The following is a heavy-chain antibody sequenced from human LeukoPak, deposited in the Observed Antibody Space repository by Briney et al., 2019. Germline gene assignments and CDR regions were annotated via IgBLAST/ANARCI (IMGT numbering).Heavy chain of an antibody. D-gene: IGHD6-13*01. J-gene: IGHJ4*02. Sequence: PGGSLRLSCTVSGFTVSSNSMSWVRQAPGKGLEWVSFIYSDNTHYSDSVKGRFTISRDNSKNTLYLQMNSLRAEDTAVYYCAKGVYSSSWLFDYWGQGTLVTVSS. V-gene: IGHV3-53*01. CDR2: IYSDNT. CDR1: GFTVSSNS. CDR3: AKGVYSSSWLFDY.